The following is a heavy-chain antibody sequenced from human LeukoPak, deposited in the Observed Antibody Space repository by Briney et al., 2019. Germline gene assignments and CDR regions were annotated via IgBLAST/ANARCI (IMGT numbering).Heavy chain of an antibody. CDR3: ARSTVTTRLFDY. CDR2: LYYSGNT. D-gene: IGHD4-17*01. J-gene: IGHJ4*02. CDR1: GGSISSSY. V-gene: IGHV4-59*12. Sequence: SETLSLTCSVSGGSISSSYWTWIRQPPWKGLEWIGYLYYSGNTNYNPSLKSRVTIDTSKNQFSLKLSSVTAADTAVYYCARSTVTTRLFDYWGQGTLVTVSS.